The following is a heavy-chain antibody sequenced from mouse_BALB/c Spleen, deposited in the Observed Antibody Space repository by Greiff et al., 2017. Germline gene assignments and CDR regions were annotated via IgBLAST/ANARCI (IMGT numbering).Heavy chain of an antibody. J-gene: IGHJ3*01. CDR2: INPNNGGT. CDR3: ARRGDWDAWFAY. V-gene: IGHV1-18*01. D-gene: IGHD4-1*01. Sequence: VQLKESGPELVKPGASVKIPCKASGYTFTDYNMDWVKQSHGKSLEWIGDINPNNGGTIYNQKFKGKATLTVDKSSSTAYMELRSLTSEDTAVYYCARRGDWDAWFAYWGQGTLVTVSA. CDR1: GYTFTDYN.